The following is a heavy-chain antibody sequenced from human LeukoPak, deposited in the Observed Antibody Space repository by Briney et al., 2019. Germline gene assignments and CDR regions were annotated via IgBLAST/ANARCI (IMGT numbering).Heavy chain of an antibody. J-gene: IGHJ4*02. D-gene: IGHD2-15*01. V-gene: IGHV3-48*03. CDR2: ISSSGSTI. Sequence: PGGSLRLSCAASGFTFSSYEMNWVRQAPGKGLEWASYISSSGSTIYYADSVKGRFTISRDNAKNSLYLQMNSLRAEDTAVYYCARDGEYCSGGSCYSTFFDYWGQGTLVTVSS. CDR1: GFTFSSYE. CDR3: ARDGEYCSGGSCYSTFFDY.